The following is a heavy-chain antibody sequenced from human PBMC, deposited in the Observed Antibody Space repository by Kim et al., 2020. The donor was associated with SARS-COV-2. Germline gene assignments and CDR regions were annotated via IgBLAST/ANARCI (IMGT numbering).Heavy chain of an antibody. D-gene: IGHD6-13*01. J-gene: IGHJ6*02. V-gene: IGHV7-4-1*02. Sequence: ASVKVSCKASGYTFTSYAMNWVLQAPGQGLEWMGWINTNTGNPTYAQGFTGRFVFSLDTSVSTAYLQISSLKAEDTAVYYCARVGSSSWYVDYYYGMDVWGPGTTVTVSS. CDR1: GYTFTSYA. CDR3: ARVGSSSWYVDYYYGMDV. CDR2: INTNTGNP.